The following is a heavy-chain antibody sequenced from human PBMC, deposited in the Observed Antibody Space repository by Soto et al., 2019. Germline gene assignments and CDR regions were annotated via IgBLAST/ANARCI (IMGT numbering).Heavy chain of an antibody. CDR3: AKERGSGNYGVRKDFEY. J-gene: IGHJ4*02. D-gene: IGHD1-26*01. V-gene: IGHV3-23*01. CDR2: MSGSGAKT. CDR1: GFTFAGYA. Sequence: EVQLLESGGGLVQPGGSLRLSCESSGFTFAGYAINWVRQAPGKGLEWVSAMSGSGAKTFYADSVKGRFTISRDNSKNTVDLQMNGLRGDDTAIYFCAKERGSGNYGVRKDFEYWGQGTLVTVSS.